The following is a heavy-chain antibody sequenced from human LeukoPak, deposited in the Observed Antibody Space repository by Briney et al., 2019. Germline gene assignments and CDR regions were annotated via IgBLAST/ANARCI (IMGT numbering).Heavy chain of an antibody. CDR1: GHTFTSYG. D-gene: IGHD3-3*01. CDR3: ARDRGRFLEWPGDY. Sequence: ASVKVSCKASGHTFTSYGISWVRQATGQGLEWMGWISAYNGNTNYAQKLQGRVTMTTDTSTSTAYMELRSLRSDDTAVYYCARDRGRFLEWPGDYWGQGTLVTVSS. CDR2: ISAYNGNT. V-gene: IGHV1-18*01. J-gene: IGHJ4*02.